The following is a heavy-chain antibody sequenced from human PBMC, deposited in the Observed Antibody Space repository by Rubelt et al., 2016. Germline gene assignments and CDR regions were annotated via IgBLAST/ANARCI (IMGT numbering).Heavy chain of an antibody. CDR2: ISDSGGST. CDR3: ATSLQPLTVRPYYYYGMDV. Sequence: ISDSGGSTYYADSVRGRFTISRDTSKSTLYLQLHSLTAEDTAVYYCATSLQPLTVRPYYYYGMDVWGQGTTVTVSS. J-gene: IGHJ6*02. D-gene: IGHD1-20*01. V-gene: IGHV3-23*01.